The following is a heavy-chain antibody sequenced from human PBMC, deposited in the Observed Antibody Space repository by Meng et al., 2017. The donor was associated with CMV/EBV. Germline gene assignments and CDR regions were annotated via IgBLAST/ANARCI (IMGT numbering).Heavy chain of an antibody. Sequence: QVHCREPGPGLVKPSQTLSLTCTVSGASTSSGDYYWSWIRQPPGKVLEWIGYIYYSGSTYYNPSLKSRVTISVDTSKNQFSLKLSSVTAADTAVYYCARVTSRVAGAFDYWGQGTLVTVSS. CDR3: ARVTSRVAGAFDY. CDR2: IYYSGST. CDR1: GASTSSGDYY. J-gene: IGHJ4*02. V-gene: IGHV4-30-4*08. D-gene: IGHD1-14*01.